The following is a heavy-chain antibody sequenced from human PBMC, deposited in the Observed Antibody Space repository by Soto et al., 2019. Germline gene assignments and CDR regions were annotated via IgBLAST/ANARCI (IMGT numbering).Heavy chain of an antibody. Sequence: QSGGSLRLSCAASGFTFSSYGMHWVRQAPGKGLEWVAVIWYDGSNKYYADSVKGRFTISRDNSKNTLYLQMNSLRAEDTAVYYCARAQNRITIFGVVTSPDYWGQGTLVTVSS. D-gene: IGHD3-3*01. CDR1: GFTFSSYG. CDR3: ARAQNRITIFGVVTSPDY. CDR2: IWYDGSNK. J-gene: IGHJ4*02. V-gene: IGHV3-33*01.